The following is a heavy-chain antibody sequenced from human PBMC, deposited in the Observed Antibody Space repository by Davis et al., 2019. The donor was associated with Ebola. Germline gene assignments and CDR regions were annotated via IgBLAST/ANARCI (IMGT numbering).Heavy chain of an antibody. CDR3: ARGGLAALDY. Sequence: GESLKISCAASGFTVSSNYMSWVRQAPGKGLEWVSVIYSGGSTYYADSVKGRFTISRDNSKNTLYLQMNSLRAEDTAVYYCARGGLAALDYWGQGTLVTVSS. CDR1: GFTVSSNY. J-gene: IGHJ4*02. CDR2: IYSGGST. D-gene: IGHD6-6*01. V-gene: IGHV3-66*01.